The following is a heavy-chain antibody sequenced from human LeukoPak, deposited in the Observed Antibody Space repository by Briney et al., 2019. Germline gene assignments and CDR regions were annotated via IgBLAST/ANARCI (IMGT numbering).Heavy chain of an antibody. J-gene: IGHJ5*02. CDR3: ARHTKNGGRLRVSFDP. Sequence: PSETLSLTCTVSGGSISSYYWSWIRQPPGKGLEWIGYIYYSGSTNYNPSLKSRVTISVDTSKNQFSLKLSSVTAADTAVYYCARHTKNGGRLRVSFDPWGQGTLVTVSS. CDR2: IYYSGST. V-gene: IGHV4-59*08. D-gene: IGHD4-23*01. CDR1: GGSISSYY.